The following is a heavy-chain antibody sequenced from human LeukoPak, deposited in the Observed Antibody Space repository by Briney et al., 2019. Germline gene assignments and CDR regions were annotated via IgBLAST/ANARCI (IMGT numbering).Heavy chain of an antibody. D-gene: IGHD1-26*01. Sequence: QPGGSLRLSCAASGFTFSDHYMDWVRQAPGKGLEWVGRIRNKAESYITVYAASVKGRFTISRDDSQNSLYLQMNSLKTEDTALYYCARGTRLVGGTHRALDYWGQGTLVTVSS. CDR2: IRNKAESYIT. J-gene: IGHJ4*02. V-gene: IGHV3-72*01. CDR1: GFTFSDHY. CDR3: ARGTRLVGGTHRALDY.